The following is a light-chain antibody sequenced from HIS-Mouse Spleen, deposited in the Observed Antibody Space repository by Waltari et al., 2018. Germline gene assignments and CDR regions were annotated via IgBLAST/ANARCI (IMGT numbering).Light chain of an antibody. Sequence: QSVLTQPPSASGTPGQRVTISCSGSSSNIGSNYVYWYQQLPGTAPKLLIYRNNERTSGVHDRFSGSKSGTSASLAISGLRSKDEADYYCAAWDDSLSGYVFGTGTKVTVL. CDR1: SSNIGSNY. CDR2: RNN. V-gene: IGLV1-47*01. J-gene: IGLJ1*01. CDR3: AAWDDSLSGYV.